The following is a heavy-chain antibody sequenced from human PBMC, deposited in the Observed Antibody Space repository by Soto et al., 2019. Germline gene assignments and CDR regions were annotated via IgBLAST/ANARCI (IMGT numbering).Heavy chain of an antibody. V-gene: IGHV1-69*12. CDR1: GGTFSSYA. CDR2: IIPILGTA. D-gene: IGHD3-10*01. J-gene: IGHJ4*02. Sequence: QVQLVQSGAEVKKPGSSVKVSCKASGGTFSSYAISWVRQAPGQGLEWMGGIIPILGTANYAQKFQGRVTKTGXXSXRXXYMDLSSRRSEATAVYYCESPATSISFGQFGGFDYWGQGAMVTVS. CDR3: ESPATSISFGQFGGFDY.